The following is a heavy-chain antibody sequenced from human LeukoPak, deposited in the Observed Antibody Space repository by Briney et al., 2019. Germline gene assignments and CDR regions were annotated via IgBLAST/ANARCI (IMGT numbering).Heavy chain of an antibody. J-gene: IGHJ4*02. V-gene: IGHV3-74*01. Sequence: GGSLRLSCGASGFTFSSYWMHWVRQAPGKGLVWVSPMNSDGSSTSYADSVKGRFTISRDNAKNTLYLQMNSLRAEDTAVYYCARAPLFDGDLIDCWGQGTLVTVSS. CDR2: MNSDGSST. CDR3: ARAPLFDGDLIDC. D-gene: IGHD4-17*01. CDR1: GFTFSSYW.